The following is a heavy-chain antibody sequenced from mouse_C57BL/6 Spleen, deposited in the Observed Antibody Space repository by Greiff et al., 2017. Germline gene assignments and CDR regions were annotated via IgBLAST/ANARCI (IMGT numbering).Heavy chain of an antibody. V-gene: IGHV1-81*01. J-gene: IGHJ3*01. Sequence: SGAELARPGASVKLSCTASGYTFTSYGISWVKQRTGQGLEWIGEIYPRSGNTYYNEKFKGKATLTADKSSSTAYMELRSLTSEDSAVYICARGHYSNFEGFAYWGQGTLVTVSA. CDR3: ARGHYSNFEGFAY. D-gene: IGHD2-5*01. CDR1: GYTFTSYG. CDR2: IYPRSGNT.